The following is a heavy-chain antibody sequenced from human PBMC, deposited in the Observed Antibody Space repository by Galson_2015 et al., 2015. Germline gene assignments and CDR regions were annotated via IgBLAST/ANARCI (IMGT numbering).Heavy chain of an antibody. CDR2: ISWNSGSI. J-gene: IGHJ6*02. Sequence: GISWNSGSIGYADSVKGRFTISRDNAKNSLYLQMNSLRAEDTALYYCAKDIRRYFTYGMDVWGQGTTVTVSS. D-gene: IGHD3-9*01. CDR3: AKDIRRYFTYGMDV. V-gene: IGHV3-9*01.